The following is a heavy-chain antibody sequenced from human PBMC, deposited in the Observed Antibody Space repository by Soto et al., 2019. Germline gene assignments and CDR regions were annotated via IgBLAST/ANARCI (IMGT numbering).Heavy chain of an antibody. CDR2: IYYSGST. Sequence: QVQLQESGPGLVTPSETLSLTCTVSGGSISSYYWSWIRQPPGRGLEWIGYIYYSGSTNYNPSLKSRVTISVDTSRNQFALNMGSVTAADTAVYYCARATTTGWYGDYWGQGALVTVSS. CDR3: ARATTTGWYGDY. V-gene: IGHV4-59*01. CDR1: GGSISSYY. J-gene: IGHJ4*02. D-gene: IGHD6-19*01.